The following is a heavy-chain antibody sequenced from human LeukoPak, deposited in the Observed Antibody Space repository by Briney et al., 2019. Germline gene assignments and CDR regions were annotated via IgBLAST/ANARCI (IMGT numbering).Heavy chain of an antibody. CDR3: PTDRPITHFNY. Sequence: PGGSLRLSCAASGFTFSSYEMNWVRQAPGKGLEWVSYISSSGSTIYYADSVKGRFTITRDNAKNSLYLQMNSLRTEDMSVHYCPTDRPITHFNYWGQGTLVTVSS. CDR2: ISSSGSTI. V-gene: IGHV3-48*03. D-gene: IGHD3-10*01. CDR1: GFTFSSYE. J-gene: IGHJ4*02.